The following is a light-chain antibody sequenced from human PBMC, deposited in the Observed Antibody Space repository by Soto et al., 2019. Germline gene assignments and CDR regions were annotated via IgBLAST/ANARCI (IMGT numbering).Light chain of an antibody. CDR1: QSVSNN. J-gene: IGKJ1*01. CDR3: QQYNNWPGT. V-gene: IGKV3-15*01. Sequence: EIVMTQSPATLSVSPGERATLSCRASQSVSNNLTWYGQAPRLLIYGASTRATGMPARFSGSGSETEFTLSISSLQSEDFAVYYCQQYNNWPGTFGQGTKVDIK. CDR2: GAS.